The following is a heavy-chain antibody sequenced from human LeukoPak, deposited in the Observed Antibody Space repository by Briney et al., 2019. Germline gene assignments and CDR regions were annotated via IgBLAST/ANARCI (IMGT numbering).Heavy chain of an antibody. CDR3: ARGVFGADDVFDI. D-gene: IGHD3-10*01. Sequence: SVKVSCKASGGTFSSYAISWVRQAPGQGLEWMGGIIPIFGTANYAQKFQGRVTITTDESTSTAYMELSSLRSEDTAVYYCARGVFGADDVFDIWGQGTKVTVSS. V-gene: IGHV1-69*05. CDR2: IIPIFGTA. J-gene: IGHJ3*02. CDR1: GGTFSSYA.